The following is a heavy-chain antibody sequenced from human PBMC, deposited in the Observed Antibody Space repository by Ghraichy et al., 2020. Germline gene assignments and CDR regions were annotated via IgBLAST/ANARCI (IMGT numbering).Heavy chain of an antibody. J-gene: IGHJ4*02. Sequence: GGSLRLSCAASGFNFSRYWMHWVRQAPGKGLVWVSRINKDVSSTTYADSVKGRFTISRDNAKNTLYLQMNSLRAEDTAVYYCARGGVGGTFDYWGQGTLVTVSS. D-gene: IGHD2-15*01. CDR2: INKDVSST. CDR1: GFNFSRYW. CDR3: ARGGVGGTFDY. V-gene: IGHV3-74*01.